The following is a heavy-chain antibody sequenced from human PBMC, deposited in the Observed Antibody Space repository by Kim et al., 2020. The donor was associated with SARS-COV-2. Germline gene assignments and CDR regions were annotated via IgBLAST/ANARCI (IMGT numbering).Heavy chain of an antibody. CDR1: GFTFGDYA. V-gene: IGHV3-49*03. Sequence: GGSLRLSCTASGFTFGDYAMSWFRQAPGKGLEWVGFIRSKAYGGTTEYAASVKGRFTISRDDSKSIAYLQMNSLKTEDTAVYYCTRDCLRFCYYYYGMDVWGQGTTVTVSS. J-gene: IGHJ6*02. CDR2: IRSKAYGGTT. CDR3: TRDCLRFCYYYYGMDV. D-gene: IGHD3-3*01.